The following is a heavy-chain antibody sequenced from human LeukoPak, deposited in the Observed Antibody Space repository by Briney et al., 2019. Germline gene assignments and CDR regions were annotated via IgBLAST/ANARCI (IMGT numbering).Heavy chain of an antibody. Sequence: GRSLRLSCAASGFTFSRYGMHWVRQAPGKGLEWVAVASSDGDTTYYADSVKGRFTISRDNSRNTLYLQMNSLRAEDTAVYYCAKEGSTTFREDFDCWGQGALVIVSS. CDR2: ASSDGDTT. CDR1: GFTFSRYG. CDR3: AKEGSTTFREDFDC. V-gene: IGHV3-30*18. J-gene: IGHJ4*02. D-gene: IGHD3-16*01.